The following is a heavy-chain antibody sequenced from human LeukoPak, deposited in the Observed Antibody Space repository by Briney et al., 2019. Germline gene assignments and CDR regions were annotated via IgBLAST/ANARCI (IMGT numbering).Heavy chain of an antibody. D-gene: IGHD2-21*02. V-gene: IGHV3-53*01. CDR1: GFTFSSNY. CDR3: AKGFGYCGGDCYFDY. J-gene: IGHJ4*02. Sequence: GGSLRLSCAASGFTFSSNYMIWVRQAPGKGLEWVSLIYSGGSTYYADSVKGRFTISRDNSKNTLYLRMNSLRAEDTAVYYCAKGFGYCGGDCYFDYWGQGTLVTVSS. CDR2: IYSGGST.